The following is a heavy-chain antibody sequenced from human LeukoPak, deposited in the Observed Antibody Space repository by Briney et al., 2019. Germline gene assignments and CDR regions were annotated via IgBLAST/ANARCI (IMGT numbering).Heavy chain of an antibody. V-gene: IGHV4-59*08. Sequence: SETLSLTCTVSGGSISSYYWSWIRQPPGKGLEWIGYIYYSGSTNYNPPLKSRVTISVDTSKNQFSLKLSSVTAADTAVYYCARSRYGDHGLSDYWGQGTLVTVSS. J-gene: IGHJ4*02. D-gene: IGHD4-17*01. CDR1: GGSISSYY. CDR3: ARSRYGDHGLSDY. CDR2: IYYSGST.